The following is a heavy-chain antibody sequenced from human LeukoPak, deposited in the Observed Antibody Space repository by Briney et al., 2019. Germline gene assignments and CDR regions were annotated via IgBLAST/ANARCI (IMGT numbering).Heavy chain of an antibody. V-gene: IGHV1-2*02. D-gene: IGHD3-16*01. Sequence: ASVKVSCKTSGFIFTGYYMHWVRQAPGQGLEWMGWINPNSGDTNYPQKFQGRVTMTRDTSITTVYLELSRLRSDDTAVYYCSRAGDTHDNFDYWGQGTLVTVSS. CDR2: INPNSGDT. CDR1: GFIFTGYY. J-gene: IGHJ4*02. CDR3: SRAGDTHDNFDY.